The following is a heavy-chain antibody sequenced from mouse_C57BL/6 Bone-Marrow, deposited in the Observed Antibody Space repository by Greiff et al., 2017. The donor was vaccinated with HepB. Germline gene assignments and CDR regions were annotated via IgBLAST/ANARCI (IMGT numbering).Heavy chain of an antibody. Sequence: QVHVKQPGAELVKPGASVKLSCKASGYTFTSYWMHWVKQRPGRGLEWIGRIDPNSGGTKYNEKFKSKATLTVDKPSSTAYMQLSSLTSEDSAVYYCARGVTTVVASHWYFDVWGTGTTVTVSS. J-gene: IGHJ1*03. D-gene: IGHD1-1*01. CDR3: ARGVTTVVASHWYFDV. CDR1: GYTFTSYW. V-gene: IGHV1-72*01. CDR2: IDPNSGGT.